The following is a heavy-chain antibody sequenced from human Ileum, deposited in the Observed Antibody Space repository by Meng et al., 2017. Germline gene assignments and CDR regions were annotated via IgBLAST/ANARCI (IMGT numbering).Heavy chain of an antibody. Sequence: GGSLRLSCAASGFTFSSYSMNWVRQAPGKGLEWVSSISSSSSYIYYADSVKGRFTISRDNAKNSLYLQMNSLRAEDTGVYYCARDYHDILTGYYNVRAFDIWGQGTMVTVSS. V-gene: IGHV3-21*01. CDR3: ARDYHDILTGYYNVRAFDI. CDR2: ISSSSSYI. J-gene: IGHJ3*02. D-gene: IGHD3-9*01. CDR1: GFTFSSYS.